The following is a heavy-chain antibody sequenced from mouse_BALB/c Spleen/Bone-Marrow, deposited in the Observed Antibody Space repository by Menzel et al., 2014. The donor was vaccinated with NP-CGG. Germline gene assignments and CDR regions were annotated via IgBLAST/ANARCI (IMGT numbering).Heavy chain of an antibody. CDR1: GFNFSSFG. D-gene: IGHD1-1*01. Sequence: EVMLVESGGGLVQPGGSRKLSCAASGFNFSSFGMHWVRQAPEKGLEWVAYISSGSSTIYYADTVKGRFTISRDKPKNTLFLQMTSLRSEDTAMYYCARRGSNHWYFDVWGAGTTVTVSS. J-gene: IGHJ1*01. CDR2: ISSGSSTI. CDR3: ARRGSNHWYFDV. V-gene: IGHV5-17*02.